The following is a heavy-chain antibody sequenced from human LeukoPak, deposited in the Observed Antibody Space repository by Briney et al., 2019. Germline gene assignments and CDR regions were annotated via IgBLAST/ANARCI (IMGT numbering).Heavy chain of an antibody. V-gene: IGHV6-1*01. CDR3: ARASGHYGMDV. CDR1: GGSVSSNSAA. Sequence: RALSLPCSISGGSVSSNSAACNWIRQSPSRVLEWLGRTYYRCKWYNDYAVSVKSRITNNPDTSKNQFSLQLNSVTPEDTAVYYCARASGHYGMDVWGKGTTVTVSS. D-gene: IGHD6-25*01. J-gene: IGHJ6*04. CDR2: TYYRCKWYN.